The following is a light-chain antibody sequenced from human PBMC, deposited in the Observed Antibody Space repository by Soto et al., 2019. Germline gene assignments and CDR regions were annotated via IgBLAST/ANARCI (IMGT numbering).Light chain of an antibody. J-gene: IGKJ4*01. V-gene: IGKV1-27*01. CDR3: QKYTNGPA. CDR2: AAS. CDR1: QGISNY. Sequence: DIPMTQSPSSLSASVGDRVTITCRASQGISNYLAWYQQIPGKVPKLLISAASTLQSGVPSRFSGSGSGTDFTLTISSLQPEDVATYYCQKYTNGPAFVGGTKVEIK.